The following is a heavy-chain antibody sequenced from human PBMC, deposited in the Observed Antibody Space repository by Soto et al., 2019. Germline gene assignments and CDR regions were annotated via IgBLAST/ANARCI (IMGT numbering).Heavy chain of an antibody. CDR2: ISGSGCNA. J-gene: IGHJ6*01. Sequence: EVQLLESGGGLVQPGGSLRLSCAASGFTFSNYSMSWVRQAPGKGLEWVSTISGSGCNAYYADAVKGRFSISSENSKNTMRLQMNSLRADDTAVYYCAKDGASGSYPPYYYFGMDVWGQGTTVTVSS. D-gene: IGHD1-26*01. CDR3: AKDGASGSYPPYYYFGMDV. V-gene: IGHV3-23*01. CDR1: GFTFSNYS.